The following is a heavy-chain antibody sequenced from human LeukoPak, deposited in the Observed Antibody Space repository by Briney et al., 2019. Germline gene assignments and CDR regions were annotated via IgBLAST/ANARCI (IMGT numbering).Heavy chain of an antibody. J-gene: IGHJ6*02. CDR3: ARDGVDIVVVPAAKDYYYGMDV. V-gene: IGHV3-23*01. Sequence: GGSLRLSCAASGFTFSSYAMSWVRQAPGKGLEWVSAIRGSGGSTYYADPVKGRFTISRDNSKNTLYLQMNSLRAEDTAVYYCARDGVDIVVVPAAKDYYYGMDVWGQGTTVTVSS. CDR2: IRGSGGST. D-gene: IGHD2-2*01. CDR1: GFTFSSYA.